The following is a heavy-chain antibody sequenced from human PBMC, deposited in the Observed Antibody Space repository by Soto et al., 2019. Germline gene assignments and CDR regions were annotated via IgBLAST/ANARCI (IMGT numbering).Heavy chain of an antibody. CDR3: ARDQKAAATPSGMDV. D-gene: IGHD6-13*01. Sequence: QVQLVQSGAEVKKPGASVKVSCKASGYTFISYGISWVRQAPGQGLEWMGWISVYNGNTNYAQKLQDRVTMTTDTATSTAYMELRSLRSDDTAVYYCARDQKAAATPSGMDVWGQGTTVTVSS. J-gene: IGHJ6*02. V-gene: IGHV1-18*01. CDR2: ISVYNGNT. CDR1: GYTFISYG.